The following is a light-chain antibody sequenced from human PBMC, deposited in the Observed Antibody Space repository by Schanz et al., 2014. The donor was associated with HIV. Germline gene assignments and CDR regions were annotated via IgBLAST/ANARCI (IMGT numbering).Light chain of an antibody. J-gene: IGLJ2*01. Sequence: QSVLTQPPSASGSPGQSVTISCIGTSNDIGSYNYVSWYQQHPGKAPKLMIYDVSNRPSGVSNRFSGSKSGNTASLTISGLRAEDEADYYCAAWDDSLNGLVVFGGGTKLTVL. CDR1: SNDIGSYNY. CDR3: AAWDDSLNGLVV. V-gene: IGLV2-14*03. CDR2: DVS.